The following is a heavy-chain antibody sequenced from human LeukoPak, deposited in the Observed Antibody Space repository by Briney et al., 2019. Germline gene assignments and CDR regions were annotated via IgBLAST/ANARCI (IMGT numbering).Heavy chain of an antibody. CDR3: ARDVGHSSSWYEWFDP. J-gene: IGHJ5*02. CDR2: IYYSGST. CDR1: GGSIGSYY. D-gene: IGHD6-13*01. Sequence: SETLSLTCTVSGGSIGSYYWSWIRPPPGKGLEWIGYIYYSGSTNYNPSLKSRVTISVDTCKNQYSLKLTSVTAADTVVYYCARDVGHSSSWYEWFDPWGQGTLVTVSS. V-gene: IGHV4-59*01.